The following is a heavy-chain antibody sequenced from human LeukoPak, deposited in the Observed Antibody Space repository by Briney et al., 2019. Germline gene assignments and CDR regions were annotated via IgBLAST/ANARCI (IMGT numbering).Heavy chain of an antibody. CDR3: ASSGSPRTQIDY. CDR1: GGSISSYY. CDR2: IYTSGST. J-gene: IGHJ4*02. V-gene: IGHV4-4*07. Sequence: SETLSLTCTVSGGSISSYYWSWLRQPAGKGLEWIGRIYTSGSTNYNPSLKSRVTMSVDTSKNQFSLKLSSVTAADTAVYYCASSGSPRTQIDYWGQGTLVTVSS. D-gene: IGHD5-12*01.